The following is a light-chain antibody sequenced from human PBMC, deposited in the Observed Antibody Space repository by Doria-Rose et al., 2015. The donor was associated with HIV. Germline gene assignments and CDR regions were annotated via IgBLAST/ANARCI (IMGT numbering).Light chain of an antibody. CDR3: QQYYDTPS. J-gene: IGKJ3*01. Sequence: TQSPESLGMSLGERATLNCKSNQSLLYTSPNYLAWYQQKPGQPPKLLVYWASTRQSGVPARFSGSGSGTDFTLTISSLEAEDVAVYYCQQYYDTPSFGPGTTVDI. CDR1: QSLLYTSPNY. V-gene: IGKV4-1*01. CDR2: WAS.